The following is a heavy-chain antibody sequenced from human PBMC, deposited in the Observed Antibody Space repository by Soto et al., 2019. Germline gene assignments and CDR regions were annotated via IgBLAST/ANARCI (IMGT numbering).Heavy chain of an antibody. V-gene: IGHV3-9*01. D-gene: IGHD6-6*01. CDR3: ASARRGAFDI. J-gene: IGHJ3*02. CDR2: ISWNSGSI. CDR1: GFTFDDYA. Sequence: PGGSLRLSCAASGFTFDDYAMHWVRQAPGKGLEWVSGISWNSGSIGYADSVKGRFTISRDNAKNSLYLQMNSLRAEDTAMYYCASARRGAFDIWGQGTMVTVSS.